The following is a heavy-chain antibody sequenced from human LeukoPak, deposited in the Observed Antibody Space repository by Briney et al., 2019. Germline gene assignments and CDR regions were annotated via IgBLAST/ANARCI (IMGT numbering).Heavy chain of an antibody. V-gene: IGHV1-2*02. CDR2: INPNSGGT. D-gene: IGHD3-9*01. Sequence: ASVKVSCKASGYTFTGYYMHWVRQAPGQGLEWMGWINPNSGGTNYAQKFQGRVTTTRDTSISTAYMELSRLRSDDTAVYYCARDQPHYDILTGSDYGMDVWGQGTTVTASS. CDR3: ARDQPHYDILTGSDYGMDV. CDR1: GYTFTGYY. J-gene: IGHJ6*02.